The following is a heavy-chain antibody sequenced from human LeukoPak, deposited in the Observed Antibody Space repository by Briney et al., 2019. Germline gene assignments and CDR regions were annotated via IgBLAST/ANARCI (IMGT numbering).Heavy chain of an antibody. CDR3: ARVILWSGYD. Sequence: PGGSLRLSCAASGFTVSSNYMSWVRQAPGKGLEWVSVIYSGGSTYYADSVKGRFNISRDNSKNTLYLQMNSLRAKDTAVYYCARVILWSGYDWGQGTLVTVSS. CDR1: GFTVSSNY. D-gene: IGHD3-3*01. CDR2: IYSGGST. V-gene: IGHV3-53*01. J-gene: IGHJ4*02.